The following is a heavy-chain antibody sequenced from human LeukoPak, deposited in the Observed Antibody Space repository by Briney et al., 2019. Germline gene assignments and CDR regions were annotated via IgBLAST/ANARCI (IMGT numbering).Heavy chain of an antibody. CDR3: ARLRGGSGSYYTYSFFDY. J-gene: IGHJ4*02. CDR1: GFTFSSYP. CDR2: ISGSGGTP. Sequence: GGSLRLSCAASGFTFSSYPMSWVRQAPGKGLQWVSTISGSGGTPYYADSVKGRFTISRDNSKNTLYLQMNSLRAEDTAVYYCARLRGGSGSYYTYSFFDYWGQGTLVTVSS. V-gene: IGHV3-23*01. D-gene: IGHD3-10*01.